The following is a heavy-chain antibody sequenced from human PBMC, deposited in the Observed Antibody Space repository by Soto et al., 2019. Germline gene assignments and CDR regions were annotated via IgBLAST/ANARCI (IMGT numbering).Heavy chain of an antibody. CDR3: VRDPDHGALDY. V-gene: IGHV6-1*01. CDR2: TYYRSKWYN. D-gene: IGHD3-10*01. CDR1: A. J-gene: IGHJ4*02. Sequence: APNQFRRYPSRGLEWLGRTYYRSKWYNDSAISVKSRITINPDTSRNQFSLQLISVTPEDTAVYYCVRDPDHGALDYWGRGTLVTVSS.